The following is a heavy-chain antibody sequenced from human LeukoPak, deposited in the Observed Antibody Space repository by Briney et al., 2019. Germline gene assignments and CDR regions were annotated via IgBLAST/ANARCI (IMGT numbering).Heavy chain of an antibody. CDR1: GSTLTKYA. CDR2: ISVGVGST. CDR3: AQRELSVIY. J-gene: IGHJ4*02. V-gene: IGHV3-23*01. D-gene: IGHD3-10*01. Sequence: AGSLRLSCAASGSTLTKYAMSWVRQAPGKGLEWVSAISVGVGSTYYADSVKGRFTISRDSSKNTLFLQMNSLRAEDTAVYYCAQRELSVIYWGQGTLVTVSS.